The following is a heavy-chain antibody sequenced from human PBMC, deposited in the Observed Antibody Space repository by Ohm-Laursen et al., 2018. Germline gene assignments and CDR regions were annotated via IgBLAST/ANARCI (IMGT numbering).Heavy chain of an antibody. CDR2: ISSSSSTI. CDR1: GFTFSSYS. CDR3: ARDLRHN. Sequence: SLRLSCSASGFTFSSYSMNWVRQAPGKGLEWVSYISSSSSTIYYADSVKGRFTISRDNAKNSLYLQMNGLRAEDTAVYYCARDLRHNWGQGTLVTVSS. J-gene: IGHJ4*02. V-gene: IGHV3-48*01.